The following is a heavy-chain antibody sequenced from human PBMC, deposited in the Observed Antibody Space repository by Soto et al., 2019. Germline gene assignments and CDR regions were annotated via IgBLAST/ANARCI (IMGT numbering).Heavy chain of an antibody. CDR1: GFSLSTSGVG. D-gene: IGHD3-10*01. V-gene: IGHV2-5*02. J-gene: IGHJ4*02. CDR2: IYWDDDK. Sequence: QITLKESGPTLVKPTQTLTLTCTFSGFSLSTSGVGVGWIRQPPGKALEWLALIYWDDDKRYSPFLKSMLTXTXDXXKNQVVLTMTTMDPVDTATYYGAHSGSYGSGSYRYWGQGTLVTVSS. CDR3: AHSGSYGSGSYRY.